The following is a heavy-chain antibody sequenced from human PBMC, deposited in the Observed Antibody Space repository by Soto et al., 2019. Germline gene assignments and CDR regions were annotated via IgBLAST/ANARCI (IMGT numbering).Heavy chain of an antibody. CDR3: ARDKDRQQLGGNYYYILDV. CDR1: GGTFSTSA. D-gene: IGHD3-3*02. Sequence: QVQLVQSGAEVKKPGSSVKVSCKASGGTFSTSAISWVRQAPGQGLEWVGGIMPVFPTPDYAQKFQGRVTITEDESTTTAYLELTSLRTDDTAVYYCARDKDRQQLGGNYYYILDVWGQGTAITVSS. J-gene: IGHJ6*02. V-gene: IGHV1-69*12. CDR2: IMPVFPTP.